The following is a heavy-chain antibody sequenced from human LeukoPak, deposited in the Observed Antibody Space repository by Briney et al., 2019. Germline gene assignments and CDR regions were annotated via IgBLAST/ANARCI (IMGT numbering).Heavy chain of an antibody. J-gene: IGHJ5*02. CDR1: GFTFSSYG. V-gene: IGHV3-30*18. Sequence: GGSLRLSCAASGFTFSSYGMHWVRQAPGKGLEWVAVISYDGSNKYYADSVKGRFTISRDNSKNTLYLQMNSLRAEDTAVYYCGKDRYSSSWPPLDPWGQGTLVTVSS. CDR3: GKDRYSSSWPPLDP. CDR2: ISYDGSNK. D-gene: IGHD6-13*01.